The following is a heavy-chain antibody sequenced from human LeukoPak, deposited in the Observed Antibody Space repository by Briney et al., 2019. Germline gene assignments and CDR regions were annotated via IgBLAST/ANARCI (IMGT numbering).Heavy chain of an antibody. CDR2: IRYDGSNK. CDR1: GFTFSSYG. CDR3: AKDRSMWITIFGVVSPFDY. D-gene: IGHD3-3*01. Sequence: GGSLRLSCAASGFTFSSYGMHWVRQAPGKGLEWVAFIRYDGSNKYYADSVKGRFTISRDNSKNTLYLQMNSLRAEDTAVYYCAKDRSMWITIFGVVSPFDYWGQGTLVTVSS. J-gene: IGHJ4*02. V-gene: IGHV3-30*02.